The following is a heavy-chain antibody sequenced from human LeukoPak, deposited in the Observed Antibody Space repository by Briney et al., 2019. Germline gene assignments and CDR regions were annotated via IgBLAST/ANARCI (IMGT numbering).Heavy chain of an antibody. CDR2: IYYSGST. CDR1: GGSISSYY. V-gene: IGHV4-59*01. D-gene: IGHD1-26*01. J-gene: IGHJ4*02. CDR3: AREDGLGVDY. Sequence: SETLSLTCTVSGGSISSYYWSWIRQPPGRGLEWIGYIYYSGSTNYNPSLKSRVTISVDTSKNQFSLKLSSVTAADTAVYYCAREDGLGVDYWGQGTLVTVSS.